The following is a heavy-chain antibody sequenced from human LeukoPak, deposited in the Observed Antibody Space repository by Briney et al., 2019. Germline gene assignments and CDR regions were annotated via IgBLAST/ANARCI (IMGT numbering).Heavy chain of an antibody. V-gene: IGHV3-48*01. CDR3: ARDHHRRLYDSQARDTFDI. Sequence: GGSLRLSCAASGFTVSSYSMNWVRQAPGKGLEWVSYISSSSSTMYYADSVKGRFSISRDNAKNSLYLQMNSLRAEDTAVYYCARDHHRRLYDSQARDTFDIWGQGTMVTVSS. CDR2: ISSSSSTM. D-gene: IGHD3-22*01. J-gene: IGHJ3*02. CDR1: GFTVSSYS.